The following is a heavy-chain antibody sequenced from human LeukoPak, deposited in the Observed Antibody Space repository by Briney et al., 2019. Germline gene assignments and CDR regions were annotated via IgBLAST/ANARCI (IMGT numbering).Heavy chain of an antibody. CDR3: VRRNYVAFDI. J-gene: IGHJ3*02. V-gene: IGHV3-72*01. CDR1: GFIFSDQY. CDR2: TQNKANSYTM. Sequence: GGSLRLSCAVSGFIFSDQYMDWVRQAPGKGLEWVGRTQNKANSYTMDYAASVRGRFTISRDDSKNSPSLQMNSLKTEDTAVYYCVRRNYVAFDIWGQGTMVIVSS. D-gene: IGHD1-7*01.